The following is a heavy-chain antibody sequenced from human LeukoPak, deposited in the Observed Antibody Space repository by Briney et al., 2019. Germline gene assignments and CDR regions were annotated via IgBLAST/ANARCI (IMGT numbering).Heavy chain of an antibody. CDR2: ISSSSSYI. CDR1: GFTFSSYS. CDR3: ARAKRWFGSYGMDV. D-gene: IGHD3-10*01. Sequence: GGSLRPSCAASGFTFSSYSMNWVRQAPGKGLEWVSSISSSSSYIYYADSVKGRFTISRDNAKNSLYLQMNSLRAEDTAVYYCARAKRWFGSYGMDVWGQGTTVTVSS. J-gene: IGHJ6*02. V-gene: IGHV3-21*01.